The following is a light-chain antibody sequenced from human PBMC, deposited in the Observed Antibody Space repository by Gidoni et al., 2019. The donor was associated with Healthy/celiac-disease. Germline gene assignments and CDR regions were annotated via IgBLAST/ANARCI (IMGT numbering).Light chain of an antibody. CDR3: QSYDSSLSHVV. V-gene: IGLV1-40*01. Sequence: QSVLTQPPSVSGAQGQRVTISCTGSSSNIGAGYDVHWYQQLPGTAPKLLISGNSHRPSGVPDRFSGSKSGTSASLAITWLQAEDEADYYCQSYDSSLSHVVFGGGTKLTVL. CDR1: SSNIGAGYD. J-gene: IGLJ2*01. CDR2: GNS.